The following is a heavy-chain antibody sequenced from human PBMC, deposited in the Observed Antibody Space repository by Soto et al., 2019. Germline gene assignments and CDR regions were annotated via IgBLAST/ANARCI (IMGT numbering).Heavy chain of an antibody. J-gene: IGHJ4*02. V-gene: IGHV3-7*01. CDR1: AFTFSTYW. Sequence: EVQLVESGGGLVQPGGSLRLSYAASAFTFSTYWMSWLRQAPGKGLEWVATIKQDGSEKYHVDSVKGRFTISRDNAKESLYLEMNSLRAEDTAVYFCVRGCGRSSCPYYFDYWGQGSLVTVSS. CDR3: VRGCGRSSCPYYFDY. CDR2: IKQDGSEK. D-gene: IGHD2-2*01.